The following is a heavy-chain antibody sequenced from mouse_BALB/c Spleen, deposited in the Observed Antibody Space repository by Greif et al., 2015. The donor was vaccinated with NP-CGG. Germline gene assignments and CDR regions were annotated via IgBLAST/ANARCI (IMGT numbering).Heavy chain of an antibody. V-gene: IGHV1-87*01. CDR1: GYTFTSYW. D-gene: IGHD2-4*01. J-gene: IGHJ3*01. Sequence: VQLQQSGAELARPGASVKLSCKASGYTFTSYWMQWVKQRPGQGLEWIGAIYPGDGDTRYTQKFKGKATLTADKSSSTAYMQLSSLASEDSAVYYCARDYGVAYWGQGTLVTVSA. CDR3: ARDYGVAY. CDR2: IYPGDGDT.